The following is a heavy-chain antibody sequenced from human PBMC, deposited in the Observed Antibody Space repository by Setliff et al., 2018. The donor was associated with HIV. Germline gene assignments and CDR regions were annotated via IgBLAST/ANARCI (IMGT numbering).Heavy chain of an antibody. CDR3: AISIPPGAFDI. J-gene: IGHJ3*02. CDR2: IIPIFGTA. V-gene: IGHV1-69*05. Sequence: GASVKVSCKASGGTFSSYAISWVRQAPGQGLEWMGGIIPIFGTANYAQKFQGRVTITTDESTSTAYMELSSLRSEDTAVYYCAISIPPGAFDIWGQGTMVTVSS. CDR1: GGTFSSYA.